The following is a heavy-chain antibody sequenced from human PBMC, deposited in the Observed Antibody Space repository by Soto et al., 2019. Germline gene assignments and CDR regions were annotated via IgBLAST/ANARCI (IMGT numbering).Heavy chain of an antibody. D-gene: IGHD2-2*01. V-gene: IGHV3-23*01. Sequence: GGSLRLSCAASGFTFSSYAMSWVRQAPGKGLEWVSAISGSGGSTYYADSVKGRFTISRDNSKNTLYLQMNSLRAEDTAVYYCAKDISFIVVVPAAMPAYYYYGMDVWGQGTTVTVSS. J-gene: IGHJ6*02. CDR2: ISGSGGST. CDR1: GFTFSSYA. CDR3: AKDISFIVVVPAAMPAYYYYGMDV.